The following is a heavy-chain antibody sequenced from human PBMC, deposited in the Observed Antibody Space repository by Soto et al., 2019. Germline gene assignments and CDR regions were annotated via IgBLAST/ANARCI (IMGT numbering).Heavy chain of an antibody. V-gene: IGHV3-15*01. J-gene: IGHJ4*02. CDR2: NRSETDGGTT. D-gene: IGHD5-12*01. CDR1: GFIVAKAG. CDR3: ATERAKYFAPSGFSHDYYFDD. Sequence: GGSESHCGSAAGFIVAKAGMSWISQAPGMGLDWVGRNRSETDGGTTDYAAPVKDIFTISRDDSKNTLYLQVDSRKTEDTALYFCATERAKYFAPSGFSHDYYFDDWGQGSLGTVSS.